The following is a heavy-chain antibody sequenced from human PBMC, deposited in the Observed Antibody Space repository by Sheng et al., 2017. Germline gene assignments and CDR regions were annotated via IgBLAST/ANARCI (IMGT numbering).Heavy chain of an antibody. CDR2: ISGSGGST. CDR1: GFTFSSYA. Sequence: EVQLVESGGGLVKPGGSLRLSCAASGFTFSSYAMSWVRQAPGKGLEWVSAISGSGGSTYYADSVKGRFTISRDNSKNTLYLQMNSLRAEDTAVYYCAKDWAFIVVVTAAFDYWGQGTLVTVSS. CDR3: AKDWAFIVVVTAAFDY. J-gene: IGHJ4*02. D-gene: IGHD2-21*02. V-gene: IGHV3-23*04.